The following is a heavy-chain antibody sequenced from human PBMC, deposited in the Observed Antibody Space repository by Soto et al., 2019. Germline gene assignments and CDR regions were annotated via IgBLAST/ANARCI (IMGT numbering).Heavy chain of an antibody. CDR2: IDAGNGNT. D-gene: IGHD2-21*02. V-gene: IGHV1-3*01. J-gene: IGHJ6*02. Sequence: ASVKVSCKASGYTFTSYAMHWVRQAPGQRLEWMGWIDAGNGNTKYSQKFQGRVTITRDTSASTAYMELSSLRSEDTAVYYCASEYCGGDCYSAARYGMDVWGQGTTVTVSS. CDR3: ASEYCGGDCYSAARYGMDV. CDR1: GYTFTSYA.